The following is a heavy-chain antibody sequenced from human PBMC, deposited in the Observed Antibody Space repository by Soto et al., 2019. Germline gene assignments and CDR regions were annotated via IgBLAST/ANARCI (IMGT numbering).Heavy chain of an antibody. Sequence: PSETLCVTRSVSGGTGSSVGWNWSWIRQTPGKGLEWIGHIYEGGRTYSNPSLMSRATISLDTSKNLFSLNLKSVTAADTALYYCTRGPSGDKVDFWGQGLLVTVSS. D-gene: IGHD5-12*01. CDR3: TRGPSGDKVDF. J-gene: IGHJ4*02. V-gene: IGHV4-30-4*08. CDR1: GGTGSSVGWN. CDR2: IYEGGRT.